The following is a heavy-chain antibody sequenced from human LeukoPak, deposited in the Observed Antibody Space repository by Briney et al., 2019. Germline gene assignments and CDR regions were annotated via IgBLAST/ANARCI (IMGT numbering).Heavy chain of an antibody. CDR2: IDSRDNT. CDR1: GFSVRNNH. J-gene: IGHJ5*02. Sequence: SGGSLRLSCAASGFSVRNNHTSWVRQAPGKGLEWVSVIDSRDNTYHADSVKGRFTISRHTSKNTLYLQMNSLRAEDTAVYYCARESTPFRGAFDPWGPGTLVTVSS. D-gene: IGHD3-3*02. CDR3: ARESTPFRGAFDP. V-gene: IGHV3-53*04.